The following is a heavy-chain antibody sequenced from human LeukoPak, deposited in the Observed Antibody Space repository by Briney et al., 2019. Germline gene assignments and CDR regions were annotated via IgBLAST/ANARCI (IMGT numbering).Heavy chain of an antibody. Sequence: PSETLSLTCTVSGGSVSTKNYWTWVRQAPGKGLECIGEIFHSGSTSYNPSLKSRVTLSIDTSKNQFSLKLSSVTSADTAVYFCATRPTPPYYYYYMDVWGKGTTVTVSS. CDR3: ATRPTPPYYYYYMDV. CDR1: GGSVSTKNY. J-gene: IGHJ6*03. D-gene: IGHD4-23*01. V-gene: IGHV4-4*02. CDR2: IFHSGST.